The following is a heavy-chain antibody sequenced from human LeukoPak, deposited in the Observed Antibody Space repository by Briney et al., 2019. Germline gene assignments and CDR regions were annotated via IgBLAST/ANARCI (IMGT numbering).Heavy chain of an antibody. V-gene: IGHV3-30*04. CDR3: ARDPAEGFLIWGSYRYYFDY. CDR2: ISYDGSNR. J-gene: IGHJ4*02. D-gene: IGHD3-16*02. CDR1: GFTFSSYA. Sequence: GGSLRLSCAASGFTFSSYAMHWVRQAPGKGLEWVAVISYDGSNRYYADSVKGRFTISRDNSKNTLYLQMNSLRAEDTAVYYCARDPAEGFLIWGSYRYYFDYWGQGTLVTVSS.